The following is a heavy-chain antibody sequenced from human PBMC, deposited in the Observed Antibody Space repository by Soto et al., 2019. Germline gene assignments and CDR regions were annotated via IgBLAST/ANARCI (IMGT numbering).Heavy chain of an antibody. Sequence: EVQLVESGGGLVQPGGSLRLSCAASGFTFSSYSMNWVRQAPGKGLEWVSYISSSSTTKYYADSVKGRFTISRDNAKNSLYLQMNSLSAEYTAVYYCARDVFSGLNCLNCFVPWGQGTLVTVSS. CDR1: GFTFSSYS. CDR3: ARDVFSGLNCLNCFVP. D-gene: IGHD2-15*01. J-gene: IGHJ5*02. V-gene: IGHV3-48*01. CDR2: ISSSSTTK.